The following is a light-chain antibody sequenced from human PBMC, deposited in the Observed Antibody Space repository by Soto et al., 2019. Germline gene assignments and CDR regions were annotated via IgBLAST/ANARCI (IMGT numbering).Light chain of an antibody. V-gene: IGKV3-15*01. CDR1: QSVSSN. CDR3: QQYNNWPPLN. Sequence: EIVMTQSPATLSVSPGEKATLSCRASQSVSSNLAWYQQKPGQAPRLLNYGASTRATGIPARFSGSGSGTEFTLTISSLQSEDFAVYYCQQYNNWPPLNFGGGTKVEIK. J-gene: IGKJ4*01. CDR2: GAS.